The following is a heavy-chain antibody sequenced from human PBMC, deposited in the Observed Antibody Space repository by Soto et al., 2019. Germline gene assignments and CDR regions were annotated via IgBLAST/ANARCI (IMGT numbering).Heavy chain of an antibody. V-gene: IGHV4-28*01. Sequence: SSETLSLTCAVSGYSISSSNWWGWIRQPPGKGLEWIGYIYYSGSTYYNPSLKSRVTISVDTSKNQFSLKLSSVTTADTAVYYCARQFSVYGDYGRYFDFWGQGTLVTVSS. CDR2: IYYSGST. CDR3: ARQFSVYGDYGRYFDF. D-gene: IGHD4-17*01. CDR1: GYSISSSNW. J-gene: IGHJ4*02.